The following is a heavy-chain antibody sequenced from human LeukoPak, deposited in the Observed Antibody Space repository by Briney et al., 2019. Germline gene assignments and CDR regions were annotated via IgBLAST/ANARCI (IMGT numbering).Heavy chain of an antibody. V-gene: IGHV1-18*01. D-gene: IGHD6-13*01. CDR3: ARVTQQLGKKYFQH. J-gene: IGHJ1*01. CDR1: GDTFTSYG. CDR2: ISAYNGNT. Sequence: GASVKVSCKASGDTFTSYGISWVRQAPGQGLEWMGWISAYNGNTNYAQKLQGRVTMTTDTSTSTAYMELRSLRSDDTAVYYCARVTQQLGKKYFQHWGQGTLVTVSS.